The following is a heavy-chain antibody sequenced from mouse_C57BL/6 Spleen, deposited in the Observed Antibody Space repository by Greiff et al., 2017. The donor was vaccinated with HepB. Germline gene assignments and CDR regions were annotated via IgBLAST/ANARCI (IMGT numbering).Heavy chain of an antibody. CDR2: INPNNGGT. CDR3: ARVSLRRGYYAMDY. CDR1: GYTFTDYN. D-gene: IGHD2-12*01. V-gene: IGHV1-22*01. Sequence: EVQLQESGPELVKPGASVKMSCKASGYTFTDYNMHWVKQSHGKSLEWIGYINPNNGGTSYNQKFKGKATLTVNKSSSTAYMELRSLTSEDSAVYYCARVSLRRGYYAMDYWGQGTSVTVSS. J-gene: IGHJ4*01.